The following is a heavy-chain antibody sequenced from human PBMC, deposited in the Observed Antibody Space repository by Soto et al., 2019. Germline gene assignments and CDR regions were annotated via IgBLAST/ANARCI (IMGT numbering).Heavy chain of an antibody. CDR3: VRLGGSSEIDY. CDR2: IDTEGIGT. CDR1: GFPFSSLW. D-gene: IGHD2-15*01. J-gene: IGHJ4*02. V-gene: IGHV3-74*01. Sequence: GGSLRLSCAASGFPFSSLWMHWVRQVPGKGLVWVSRIDTEGIGTSYADSVKGRFTISRDNAKNTLYLQMNSLTVEDTAIYYCVRLGGSSEIDYWGQGTLVTVSS.